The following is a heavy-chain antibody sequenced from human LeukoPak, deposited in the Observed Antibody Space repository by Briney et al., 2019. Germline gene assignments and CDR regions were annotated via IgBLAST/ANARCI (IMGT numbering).Heavy chain of an antibody. CDR2: IRYDGSYQ. V-gene: IGHV3-30*02. CDR3: ARDSLYRDDFWISPLDN. D-gene: IGHD3-3*01. CDR1: GFTVSSSY. J-gene: IGHJ4*02. Sequence: PGGSLRLSCAASGFTVSSSYVSWVRQAPGKGLEWVAFIRYDGSYQYSADSVKGRFTISRDNSKNTLSLQMSSLRSEDTAVYYCARDSLYRDDFWISPLDNWGQGTLVTVSS.